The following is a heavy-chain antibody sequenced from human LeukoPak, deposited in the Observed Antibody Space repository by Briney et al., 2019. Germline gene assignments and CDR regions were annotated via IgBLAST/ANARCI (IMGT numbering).Heavy chain of an antibody. V-gene: IGHV5-51*01. CDR2: IYPGDSDT. J-gene: IGHJ3*02. CDR1: GYRLSSYW. Sequence: GESLKISCQGSGYRLSSYWIGWVRQMPGKGLEWMGIIYPGDSDTRYSPSFQGQVTISADKSIITAYLQWSSLKASDTAMYYCARHGRGSRSPNAFDIWGQGTMVTVSS. CDR3: ARHGRGSRSPNAFDI. D-gene: IGHD3-10*01.